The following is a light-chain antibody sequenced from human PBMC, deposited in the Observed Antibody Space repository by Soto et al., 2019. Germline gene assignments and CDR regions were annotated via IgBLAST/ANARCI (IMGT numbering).Light chain of an antibody. CDR1: QGINNY. CDR3: QKYSSAPPWT. J-gene: IGKJ1*01. Sequence: DLQMTQSPSSLSASIGDRVTIPCRASQGINNYLAWYQQKPGKVPKLLIYAASTLHSGVPSRFSGSGSGTDFTLTISSLQPEDVATYYCQKYSSAPPWTFGQGTKVEIK. V-gene: IGKV1-27*01. CDR2: AAS.